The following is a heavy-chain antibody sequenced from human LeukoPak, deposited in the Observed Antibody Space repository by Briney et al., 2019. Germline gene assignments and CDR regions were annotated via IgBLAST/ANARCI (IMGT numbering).Heavy chain of an antibody. CDR3: ARDLSSSWPLNWFDP. D-gene: IGHD6-13*01. CDR2: INPNSGGT. J-gene: IGHJ5*02. Sequence: ASVKVSCKASGYTFTSYGISWVRQAPGQGLEWMGWINPNSGGTNYAQKFQGRVTMTRDTSISTAYMELSRLRSDDTAVYYCARDLSSSWPLNWFDPWGQGTLVTVSS. V-gene: IGHV1-2*02. CDR1: GYTFTSYG.